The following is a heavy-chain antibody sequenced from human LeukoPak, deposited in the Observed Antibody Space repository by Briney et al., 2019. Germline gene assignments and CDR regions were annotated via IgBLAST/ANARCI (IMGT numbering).Heavy chain of an antibody. Sequence: ASVKVSCKASGNSLTGYYIHWVRQAPGQGPEWMGWINPNSGGTNYAQKFQGRVTMTRDTSISTAYMEVSWLRSDDTAVYYCARDSIKGVRFLGYWGQGTLVTVSS. CDR3: ARDSIKGVRFLGY. V-gene: IGHV1-2*02. D-gene: IGHD3-3*01. CDR1: GNSLTGYY. J-gene: IGHJ4*02. CDR2: INPNSGGT.